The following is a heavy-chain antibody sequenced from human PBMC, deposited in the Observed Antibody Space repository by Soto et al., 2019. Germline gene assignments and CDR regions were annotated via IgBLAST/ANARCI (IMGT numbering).Heavy chain of an antibody. J-gene: IGHJ4*02. CDR1: GFTFDDYA. D-gene: IGHD3-3*01. CDR2: ISWNSGSI. Sequence: EVQLVESGGGLVQPGRSQRLSCAASGFTFDDYAMHWVRQAPGKGLEWVSGISWNSGSIGYADSVKGRFTISRDNAKNSLYLQMNSLRAEDTALYYCAKGGEVYDFWSGYSRYFDYWGQGTLVTVSS. V-gene: IGHV3-9*01. CDR3: AKGGEVYDFWSGYSRYFDY.